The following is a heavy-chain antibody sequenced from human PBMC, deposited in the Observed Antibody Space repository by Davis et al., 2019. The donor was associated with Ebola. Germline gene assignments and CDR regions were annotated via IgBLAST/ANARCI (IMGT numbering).Heavy chain of an antibody. D-gene: IGHD1-26*01. CDR1: AFSFLRSA. Sequence: ASVKVSCKASAFSFLRSAISWVRQAPGQGLEWMGWISTYNGNTNYAQKLLGRVTLTTDRSTSTAYMELRSLRANDTAVYFCARDGRPYYSGKYPGNCDYWGQGTLVTVSS. CDR3: ARDGRPYYSGKYPGNCDY. V-gene: IGHV1-18*01. J-gene: IGHJ4*02. CDR2: ISTYNGNT.